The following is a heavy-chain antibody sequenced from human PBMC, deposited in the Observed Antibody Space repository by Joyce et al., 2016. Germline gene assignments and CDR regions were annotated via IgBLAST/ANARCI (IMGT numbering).Heavy chain of an antibody. CDR3: AREWGAGDYDFDS. CDR2: ISTSSSTK. CDR1: GFNFSNCG. V-gene: IGHV3-48*02. D-gene: IGHD4-17*01. J-gene: IGHJ4*02. Sequence: EVLLVESGGGLVQPGGSLTLSCGASGFNFSNCGMNWVRQAPGKGVEWISHISTSSSTKYYADSLKGRYTISRDNAKNSLYLQMNSLRDEDTAVYYCAREWGAGDYDFDSWGQGTLVTVSS.